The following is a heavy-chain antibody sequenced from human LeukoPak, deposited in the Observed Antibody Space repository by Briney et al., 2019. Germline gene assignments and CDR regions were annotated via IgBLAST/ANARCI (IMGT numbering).Heavy chain of an antibody. CDR1: GGSFSPYY. D-gene: IGHD2-21*02. CDR3: ARGGFYCGGDCYVDY. J-gene: IGHJ4*02. V-gene: IGHV4-34*01. Sequence: PSETLSLTCGVYGGSFSPYYWSCIGQPPGRGLEWIGEINHSGSTNYNPSLKSRVTISVDTSKNQFSLRLSSVTAADTAVYYCARGGFYCGGDCYVDYWGQGTLVTVSS. CDR2: INHSGST.